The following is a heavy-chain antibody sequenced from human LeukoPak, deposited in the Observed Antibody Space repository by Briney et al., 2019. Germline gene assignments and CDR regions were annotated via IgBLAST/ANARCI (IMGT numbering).Heavy chain of an antibody. CDR3: AAGKGIVVVPAALSPFDP. D-gene: IGHD2-2*01. Sequence: SVKVSCKASGFTFTSSAVQWVRQARGQRLEWIGWIVVGSGNTNYAQKFQERVTITRDMSTSTAYMELSSLRSEDTAVYYCAAGKGIVVVPAALSPFDPWGQGTLVTVSS. CDR2: IVVGSGNT. V-gene: IGHV1-58*01. CDR1: GFTFTSSA. J-gene: IGHJ5*02.